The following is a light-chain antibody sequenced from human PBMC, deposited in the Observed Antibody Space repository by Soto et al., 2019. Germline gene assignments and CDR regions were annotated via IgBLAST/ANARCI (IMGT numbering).Light chain of an antibody. CDR3: QQYGTSPQK. Sequence: VMSQSLSTLSVSPGDRATLSCRASQSVGSDLAWYQQKRGQAPRLLIYGASTRASGVPDRFSGSGSGTEFTLTISRLEPEDFAVYYCQQYGTSPQKFGQGTKVDIK. J-gene: IGKJ1*01. CDR1: QSVGSD. V-gene: IGKV3-20*01. CDR2: GAS.